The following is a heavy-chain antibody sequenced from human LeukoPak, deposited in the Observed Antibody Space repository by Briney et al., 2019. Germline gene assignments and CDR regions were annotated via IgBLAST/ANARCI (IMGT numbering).Heavy chain of an antibody. V-gene: IGHV3-43*01. J-gene: IGHJ4*02. CDR3: AKDILAAAGTLSDYFDY. D-gene: IGHD6-13*01. CDR1: GFTFDDYT. Sequence: GGSLRLSCAASGFTFDDYTMHWVRQAPGKGREWVSLISWDGGSTYYADSVKGLFTISRDNSKNSLYLQMNSLRTEDTALYYCAKDILAAAGTLSDYFDYWGQGTLVTVSS. CDR2: ISWDGGST.